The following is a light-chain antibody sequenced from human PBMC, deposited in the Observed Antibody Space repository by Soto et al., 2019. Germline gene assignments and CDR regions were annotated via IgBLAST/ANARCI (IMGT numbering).Light chain of an antibody. Sequence: EIVLTQSPGTLSLSPGERATLSCRASQSVSSSYLAWYQQKPGQAPRLLIYGASSRATGIPDRFSGSGSRTDFTLTISRLEPEDFAVYYCQPYGSSWTFDQGTKMEIK. CDR2: GAS. J-gene: IGKJ1*01. CDR1: QSVSSSY. V-gene: IGKV3-20*01. CDR3: QPYGSSWT.